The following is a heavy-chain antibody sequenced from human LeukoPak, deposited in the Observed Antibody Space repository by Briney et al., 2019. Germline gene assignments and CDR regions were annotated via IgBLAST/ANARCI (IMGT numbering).Heavy chain of an antibody. Sequence: PSETLSLTCTVSGGSISGYYWSWIRQPPGKGLECIGYIYYSGSTSYNPSLKSRVTISVDTSRNQFSLKLTSVTAADTAVYYCAKVSDRDSSGYYWGFEYWGQGTLVTVSS. CDR1: GGSISGYY. J-gene: IGHJ4*02. D-gene: IGHD3-22*01. V-gene: IGHV4-59*08. CDR2: IYYSGST. CDR3: AKVSDRDSSGYYWGFEY.